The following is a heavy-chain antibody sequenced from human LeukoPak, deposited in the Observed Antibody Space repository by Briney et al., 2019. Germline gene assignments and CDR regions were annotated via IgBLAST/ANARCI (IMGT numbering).Heavy chain of an antibody. V-gene: IGHV3-7*04. CDR1: GFTFSNDW. CDR2: IRGDGSRN. CDR3: ARGDYYDSSGYYTGH. D-gene: IGHD3-22*01. J-gene: IGHJ4*02. Sequence: GGSLRLSCAASGFTFSNDWMSWVRPAPRRGLEWVVNIRGDGSRNYFVDSVKGRFTISRDNAKNSLYLQMDSLRVEDTAVYYCARGDYYDSSGYYTGHWGQGTLVTVSS.